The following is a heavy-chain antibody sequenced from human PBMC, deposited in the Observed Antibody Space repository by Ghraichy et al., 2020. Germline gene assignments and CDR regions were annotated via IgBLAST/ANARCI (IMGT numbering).Heavy chain of an antibody. CDR3: ASYLRLGELWIDY. CDR1: GGSISSSSYY. V-gene: IGHV4-39*01. D-gene: IGHD3-16*01. CDR2: IYYSGST. J-gene: IGHJ4*02. Sequence: SETLSLTCTVSGGSISSSSYYWGWIRQPPGKGLEWIGSIYYSGSTYYNPSLKSRVTISVDTSKNQFSLKLSSVTAADTAVYYCASYLRLGELWIDYWGQGTLVTVSS.